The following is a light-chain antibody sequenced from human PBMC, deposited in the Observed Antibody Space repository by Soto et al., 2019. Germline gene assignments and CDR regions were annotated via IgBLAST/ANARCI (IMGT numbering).Light chain of an antibody. V-gene: IGLV2-14*01. J-gene: IGLJ2*01. CDR2: EVS. Sequence: QSALTQPASVSGSPGQSITISCTGTSSDVGGYNYVSWYQQHSGKAPKLMIYEVSNRPSGVSNRFSGSKSGNTASLTISGLQAEDEADYTSSSPHVVFGGGTKLTVL. CDR3: SSPHVV. CDR1: SSDVGGYNY.